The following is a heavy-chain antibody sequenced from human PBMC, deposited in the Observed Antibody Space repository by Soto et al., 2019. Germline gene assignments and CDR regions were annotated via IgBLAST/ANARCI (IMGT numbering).Heavy chain of an antibody. Sequence: GGSLRLSCAASGFTVSSNYMSWVRQAPGKGLEWVSVIYSGGSTYYADSVKGRFTISRDNSKNTLYLQMNSLRAEDTAVYYCARVVWLVRSYGMDVWGQGATVTVSS. V-gene: IGHV3-53*01. CDR2: IYSGGST. D-gene: IGHD6-19*01. J-gene: IGHJ6*02. CDR3: ARVVWLVRSYGMDV. CDR1: GFTVSSNY.